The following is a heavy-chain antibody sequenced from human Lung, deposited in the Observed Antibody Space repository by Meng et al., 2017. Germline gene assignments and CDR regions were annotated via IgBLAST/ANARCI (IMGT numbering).Heavy chain of an antibody. CDR2: IYNSGST. CDR3: ARGQKGYFDL. V-gene: IGHV4-30-4*02. Sequence: ESGHGLVMPSHTLSLTCTVSGGSISSGNYYWGWIRQPPGKSLEWSGHIYNSGSTYYNPSLKSRITISVDTSKNQFSLKLSSVTAADPAVYSCARGQKGYFDLWGRGTLVTVSS. J-gene: IGHJ2*01. CDR1: GGSISSGNYY.